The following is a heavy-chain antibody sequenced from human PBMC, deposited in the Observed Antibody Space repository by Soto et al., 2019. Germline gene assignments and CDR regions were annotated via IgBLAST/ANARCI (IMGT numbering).Heavy chain of an antibody. CDR1: GFTFATYT. CDR3: ATSSTATIRVGFVY. Sequence: EVQLLESGGGLVQHGGSLRLSCAASGFTFATYTMSWVRQTPGKGLEWVSAISGSDGRTYYADSVKGRFTISRDNSKNTLYLERNPLGAEDTAGYYCATSSTATIRVGFVYWGQGTLVTVSS. CDR2: ISGSDGRT. D-gene: IGHD5-12*01. J-gene: IGHJ4*02. V-gene: IGHV3-23*01.